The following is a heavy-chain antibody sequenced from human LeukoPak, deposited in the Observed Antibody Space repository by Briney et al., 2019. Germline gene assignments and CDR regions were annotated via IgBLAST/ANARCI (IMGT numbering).Heavy chain of an antibody. CDR2: IYYTGST. J-gene: IGHJ5*02. V-gene: IGHV4-59*12. CDR3: ARVVRYDSSGYQNWFDP. Sequence: SETLSLTCTVSGGSISSYHWSFIRQPPGKGLEWIGYIYYTGSTNYNPSLKSRVTISVDTSKNQFSLKLSSVTAADTAVYYCARVVRYDSSGYQNWFDPWGQGTLVTVSS. CDR1: GGSISSYH. D-gene: IGHD3-22*01.